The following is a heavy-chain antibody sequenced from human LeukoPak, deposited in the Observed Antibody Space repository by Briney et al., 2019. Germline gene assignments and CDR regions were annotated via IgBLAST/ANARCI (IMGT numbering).Heavy chain of an antibody. CDR3: ARSGRGGAFDI. Sequence: GGSLRLSCAASGFTFSSYSMYWVRQAPGKGLEWVSCISSSSSYIYYADSVKGRFTISRDNAKNSLYLQMNSLRAEDTAVYYCARSGRGGAFDIWGQGTMVTVSS. V-gene: IGHV3-21*01. D-gene: IGHD1-26*01. CDR1: GFTFSSYS. CDR2: ISSSSSYI. J-gene: IGHJ3*02.